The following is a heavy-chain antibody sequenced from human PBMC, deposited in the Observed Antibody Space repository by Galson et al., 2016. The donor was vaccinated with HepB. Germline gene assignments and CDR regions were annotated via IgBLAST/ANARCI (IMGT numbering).Heavy chain of an antibody. J-gene: IGHJ5*02. CDR3: AREPYSSSWFDD. Sequence: SLRLSCAASGFAFSSHWMTWVRQAPGKGLEWVADINQDGTETYYVDSLKGRFTISRDNAKNSLYLQMNSLRVEDTAVYFCAREPYSSSWFDDWGQGTLVTVSS. V-gene: IGHV3-7*01. D-gene: IGHD6-13*01. CDR2: INQDGTET. CDR1: GFAFSSHW.